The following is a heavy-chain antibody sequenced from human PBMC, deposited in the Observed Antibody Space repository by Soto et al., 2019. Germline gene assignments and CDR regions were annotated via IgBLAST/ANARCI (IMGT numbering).Heavy chain of an antibody. CDR2: IIPIFGTA. D-gene: IGHD2-21*02. J-gene: IGHJ4*02. CDR3: ALVVGWYCDGDCSMHDLDY. Sequence: QVQLVQSGAEVKKPGSSVKVSCKASGGTFSNYAISWVRQAPGQGLEWMGGIIPIFGTANYAQKFQGRVTITADESTSTVHMELSSLTSEDTAVYYCALVVGWYCDGDCSMHDLDYWGQGTLVTVSS. CDR1: GGTFSNYA. V-gene: IGHV1-69*01.